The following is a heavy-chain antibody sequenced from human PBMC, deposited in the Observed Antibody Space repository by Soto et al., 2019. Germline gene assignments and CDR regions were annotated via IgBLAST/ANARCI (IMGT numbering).Heavy chain of an antibody. V-gene: IGHV1-69*06. Sequence: QVQLVQSGAEVQKPGSSVKVSCKASGGTFSSYAIDWVRQAPGQGLEWMGGIIPLFGTANYAQKLQGRVTMTTDTSTSTAYMELRSLRSDDTAVYYCARGRYDFWSGYYTPYYYGMDVWGQGTTVTVSS. J-gene: IGHJ6*02. D-gene: IGHD3-3*01. CDR3: ARGRYDFWSGYYTPYYYGMDV. CDR1: GGTFSSYA. CDR2: IIPLFGTA.